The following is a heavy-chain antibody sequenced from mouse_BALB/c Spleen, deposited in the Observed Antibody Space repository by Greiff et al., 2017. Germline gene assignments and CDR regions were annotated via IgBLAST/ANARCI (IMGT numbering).Heavy chain of an antibody. V-gene: IGHV3-8*02. Sequence: EVQLQQSGPSLVKPSQTLSLTCSVTGDSITSGYWNWIRKFPGNKLEYMGYISYSGSTYYNPSLKSRISITRDTSKNQYYLQLNSVTTEDTATYYCARFRVTTATGFAYWGQGTLVTVSA. CDR2: ISYSGST. CDR3: ARFRVTTATGFAY. J-gene: IGHJ3*01. CDR1: GDSITSGY. D-gene: IGHD1-2*01.